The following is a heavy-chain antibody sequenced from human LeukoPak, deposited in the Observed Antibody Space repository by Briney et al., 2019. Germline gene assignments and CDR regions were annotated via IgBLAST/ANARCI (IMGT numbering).Heavy chain of an antibody. Sequence: GGSLRLSCAASGFTFSSYAMYWVRHAPGKGLEWVALAHHDGTKYYSDSVKGRFTVSRDNSKNTVYLQMNSLRAEDTAVYYCAKDTNAFSCDHWGQGTLVTVSS. J-gene: IGHJ4*02. CDR2: AHHDGTK. CDR3: AKDTNAFSCDH. V-gene: IGHV3-30*02. CDR1: GFTFSSYA. D-gene: IGHD2-2*01.